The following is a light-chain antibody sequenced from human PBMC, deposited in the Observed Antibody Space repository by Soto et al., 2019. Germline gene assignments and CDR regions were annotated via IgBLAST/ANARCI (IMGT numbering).Light chain of an antibody. Sequence: DIQMTQSPSTLSESVGDRVTITCRASQSISSWLAWYQQKPGKAPKLLIYDASSLESGVPSRFSGSGSGTEFPLTISSLQPDDFATYYCQQYNSYWTFGQGTKVEIK. CDR3: QQYNSYWT. J-gene: IGKJ1*01. CDR2: DAS. CDR1: QSISSW. V-gene: IGKV1-5*01.